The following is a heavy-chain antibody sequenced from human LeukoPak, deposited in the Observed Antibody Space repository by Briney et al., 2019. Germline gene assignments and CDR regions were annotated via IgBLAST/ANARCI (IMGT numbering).Heavy chain of an antibody. D-gene: IGHD6-25*01. CDR2: ISAGGGST. CDR1: GFTFTNYA. CDR3: ARGASGPDY. V-gene: IGHV3-23*01. J-gene: IGHJ4*02. Sequence: GGSLRLSCAASGFTFTNYAMTWVRQAPGKGLEWVSGISAGGGSTYYADSVKGRSTISRDNSKSTLYLQMNSLRAEDTAVYYCARGASGPDYWGQGTLVTVSS.